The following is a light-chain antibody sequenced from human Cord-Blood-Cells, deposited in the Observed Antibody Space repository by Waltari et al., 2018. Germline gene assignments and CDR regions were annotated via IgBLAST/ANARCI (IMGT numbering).Light chain of an antibody. CDR2: DVS. Sequence: QSALTQPASVSGSPGQSITISCTGSSSDVGGYTYVSWYQQHPGKAPKLMIYDVSNRPSGVSNRFSGSKSGNTASLTISGLKAEDEADYYCSSYTSSSTLVVFGGGTKLTVL. CDR1: SSDVGGYTY. V-gene: IGLV2-14*01. J-gene: IGLJ2*01. CDR3: SSYTSSSTLVV.